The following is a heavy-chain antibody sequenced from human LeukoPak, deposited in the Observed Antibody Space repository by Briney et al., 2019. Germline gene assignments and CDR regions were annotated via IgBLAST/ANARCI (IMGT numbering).Heavy chain of an antibody. CDR3: AKVVSYDFWSGYYPADYYYYMDV. CDR2: ISSSSSYI. D-gene: IGHD3-3*01. CDR1: GFTFSSYS. Sequence: PGGSLRLSCAASGFTFSSYSMNWVRQAPGKGLEWVSSISSSSSYIYYADSVKGRFTISRDNAKNSLYLQMNSLRAEDTAVYYCAKVVSYDFWSGYYPADYYYYMDVWGKGTTVTVSS. J-gene: IGHJ6*03. V-gene: IGHV3-21*01.